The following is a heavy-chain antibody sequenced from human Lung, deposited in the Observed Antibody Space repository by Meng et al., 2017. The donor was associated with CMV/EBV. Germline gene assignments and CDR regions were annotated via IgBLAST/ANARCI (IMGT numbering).Heavy chain of an antibody. D-gene: IGHD6-13*01. CDR1: GFTFSSYA. Sequence: GGSXRLXXAASGFTFSSYAMHWVRQAPGKGLEWVAVISYDGSNKYYADSVKGRFTISRDNSKNTLYLQMNSLRAEDTAVYYCARPTAGYYYYYGMDVWRQGXTVTVSS. J-gene: IGHJ6*02. CDR2: ISYDGSNK. V-gene: IGHV3-30-3*01. CDR3: ARPTAGYYYYYGMDV.